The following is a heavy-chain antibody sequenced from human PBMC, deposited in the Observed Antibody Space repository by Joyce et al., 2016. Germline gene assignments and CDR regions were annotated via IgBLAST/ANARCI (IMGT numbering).Heavy chain of an antibody. CDR2: LHPFNSNA. CDR3: ARRRYYYCTGDYGGTFDI. CDR1: GYSFTGYW. Sequence: EVQLVQSAAEVKKPGESLKISCKASGYSFTGYWIGWVRQMPGKGLDFLGILHPFNSNARYSPAFKGLVTMSADQATSTAYLEWSSLKASYTAIYYCARRRYYYCTGDYGGTFDIWGQGTRVTVSS. D-gene: IGHD3-10*01. J-gene: IGHJ3*02. V-gene: IGHV5-51*01.